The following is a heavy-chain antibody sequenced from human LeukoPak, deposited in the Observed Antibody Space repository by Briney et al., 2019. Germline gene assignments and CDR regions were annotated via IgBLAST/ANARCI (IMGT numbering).Heavy chain of an antibody. CDR3: ARLSTLKYYFDY. J-gene: IGHJ4*02. V-gene: IGHV4-59*12. CDR2: IYYSGST. Sequence: SSETLSLTCTVSGRSISSYYWSWIRQPPGKGLEWIGYIYYSGSTNYNPSLKSRVTISVDTSKNQFSLRLSSVTAADTAVYYCARLSTLKYYFDYWGQGTLVTVSS. D-gene: IGHD2/OR15-2a*01. CDR1: GRSISSYY.